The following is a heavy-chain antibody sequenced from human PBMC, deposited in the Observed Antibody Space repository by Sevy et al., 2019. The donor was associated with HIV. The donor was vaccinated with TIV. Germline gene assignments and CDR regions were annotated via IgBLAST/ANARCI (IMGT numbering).Heavy chain of an antibody. D-gene: IGHD2-15*01. V-gene: IGHV1-18*01. Sequence: ASVKVSCKASGYTFTSYGIRWVRQAPGQGLEWMGWISAYNGNTNYAQKLQGRVTMTTDTSTSTAYMELRSLRSDDTAVYYCARDLRVVVVAASSKEDYYYGMDVWGQGTTVTVSS. CDR2: ISAYNGNT. J-gene: IGHJ6*02. CDR1: GYTFTSYG. CDR3: ARDLRVVVVAASSKEDYYYGMDV.